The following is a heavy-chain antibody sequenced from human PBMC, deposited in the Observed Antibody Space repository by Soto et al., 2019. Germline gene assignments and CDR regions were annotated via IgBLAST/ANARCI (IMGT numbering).Heavy chain of an antibody. CDR3: ARDTRTHGYSSSSNYYYYYYMDV. J-gene: IGHJ6*03. CDR1: GGSISSYY. D-gene: IGHD6-6*01. CDR2: IYYSGST. Sequence: SETLSLTCTVSGGSISSYYWSWIRQPPGKGLEWIGYIYYSGSTNYNPSLKSRVTISVDTSKNQFSLKLSSVTAADTAVYYCARDTRTHGYSSSSNYYYYYYMDVWGKGTAVTVSS. V-gene: IGHV4-59*01.